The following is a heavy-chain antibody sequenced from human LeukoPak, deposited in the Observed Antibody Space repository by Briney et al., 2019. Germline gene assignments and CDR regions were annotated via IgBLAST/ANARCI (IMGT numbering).Heavy chain of an antibody. J-gene: IGHJ5*02. CDR1: GFTFSSYS. CDR3: ARVEMGIFGGENWFDP. Sequence: GGSLRLSCAASGFTFSSYSMNWVRQAPGKGLEWVSSISSSSYIYYADSVKGRFTISRDNAKNSLYLQMNSLRAEDTAVYYCARVEMGIFGGENWFDPWGQGTLVTVSS. V-gene: IGHV3-21*01. D-gene: IGHD3-3*01. CDR2: ISSSSYI.